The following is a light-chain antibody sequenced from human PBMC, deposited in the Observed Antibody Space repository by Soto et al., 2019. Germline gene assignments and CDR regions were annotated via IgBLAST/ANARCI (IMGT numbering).Light chain of an antibody. Sequence: QSVLTQPRSVSGSPGQSVTVSCTATSGDVDDYKYVSWYQQHPGKAPKLMIYDVNKRPSGVPDRFSGSKSGNTASLTISGLQAEDEADYYCCSYTVTYVVSGGGTKLTVL. J-gene: IGLJ3*02. V-gene: IGLV2-11*01. CDR2: DVN. CDR1: SGDVDDYKY. CDR3: CSYTVTYVV.